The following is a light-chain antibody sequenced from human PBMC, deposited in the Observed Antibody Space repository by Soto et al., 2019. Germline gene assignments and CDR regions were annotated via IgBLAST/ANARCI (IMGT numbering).Light chain of an antibody. J-gene: IGLJ2*01. Sequence: QSVLTQPPSVSGAPGQRVTISFTWSSSNIGAGYDVHWYQQLPGTAPKLLIYGNSNRPSGVPDRFSGSKSGTSASLAITGLQAEDEADYYCQSYDSSLSGHVVFGGGTQLTVL. CDR3: QSYDSSLSGHVV. CDR2: GNS. CDR1: SSNIGAGYD. V-gene: IGLV1-40*01.